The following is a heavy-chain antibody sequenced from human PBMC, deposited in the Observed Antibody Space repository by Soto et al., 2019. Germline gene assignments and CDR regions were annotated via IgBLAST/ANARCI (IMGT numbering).Heavy chain of an antibody. Sequence: GASVKVSCKASGYSLSGYYLHWVRQAPGQGPEWMGWINPNSGGTKYVQKFQGRVTMTRATSISTVYLELSRLRSDDTAVYYCARGWGIAALGPNWFDPWGQGTLVTVSS. CDR1: GYSLSGYY. CDR2: INPNSGGT. V-gene: IGHV1-2*02. D-gene: IGHD6-13*01. CDR3: ARGWGIAALGPNWFDP. J-gene: IGHJ5*02.